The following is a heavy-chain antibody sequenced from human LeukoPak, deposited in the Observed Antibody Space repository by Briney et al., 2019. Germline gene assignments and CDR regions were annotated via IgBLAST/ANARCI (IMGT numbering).Heavy chain of an antibody. Sequence: PGRSLRLSCAASGFTFDDYAMHWVRQAPGKGLEWVSGISWNSGSIGYADSVKGRFTISRDNAKNSLYLQMNSLRAEDTALHYCAKDPLLYSSSWPYYFDYWGQGTLVTVSS. D-gene: IGHD6-13*01. J-gene: IGHJ4*02. CDR2: ISWNSGSI. CDR3: AKDPLLYSSSWPYYFDY. V-gene: IGHV3-9*01. CDR1: GFTFDDYA.